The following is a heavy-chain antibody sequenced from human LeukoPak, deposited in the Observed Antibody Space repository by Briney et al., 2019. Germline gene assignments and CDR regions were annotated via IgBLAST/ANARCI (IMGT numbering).Heavy chain of an antibody. Sequence: ASVKVSCKASGYTFTSYGISWVRQAPGQGLEWMGWISAYNGNTNYAQKLQGRVTMTTDTSTSTAYMELRSLRSDDTAVYYCASDPGIAAGYYYYGMDVWGQGTTVTVSS. D-gene: IGHD6-25*01. V-gene: IGHV1-18*01. CDR3: ASDPGIAAGYYYYGMDV. CDR2: ISAYNGNT. CDR1: GYTFTSYG. J-gene: IGHJ6*02.